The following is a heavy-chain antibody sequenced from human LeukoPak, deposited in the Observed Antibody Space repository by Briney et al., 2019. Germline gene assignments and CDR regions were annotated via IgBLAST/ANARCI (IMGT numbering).Heavy chain of an antibody. V-gene: IGHV1-69*10. CDR1: GGTFSSYA. D-gene: IGHD3-22*01. J-gene: IGHJ4*02. CDR3: ANAERDYYDSSGYSMVEIDY. Sequence: GASVKVSCKASGGTFSSYAISWVRQAPGQGLEWMGGIIPILGIANYAQKFQGRVTITADKSTSTAYMELSSLRSEDTAVYYCANAERDYYDSSGYSMVEIDYWGQGTLVTVSS. CDR2: IIPILGIA.